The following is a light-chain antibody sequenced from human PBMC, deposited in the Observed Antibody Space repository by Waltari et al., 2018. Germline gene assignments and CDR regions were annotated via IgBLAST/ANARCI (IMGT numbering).Light chain of an antibody. Sequence: DIVMTQSPDSLAVSLGERATINCKSSQNIFQHSNNKTTLTWYQQKPGQSPKLLIYWTSTRESGVPDRFSGSGSGTDFTLTISSLQAEDVAVYFCQQYYSIPYTFGQGTKVEIK. CDR1: QNIFQHSNNKTT. CDR3: QQYYSIPYT. CDR2: WTS. V-gene: IGKV4-1*01. J-gene: IGKJ2*01.